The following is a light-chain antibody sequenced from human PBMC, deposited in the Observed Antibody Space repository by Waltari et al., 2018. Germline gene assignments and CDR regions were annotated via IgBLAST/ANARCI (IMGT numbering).Light chain of an antibody. V-gene: IGLV2-23*02. CDR1: NSDVGAYNY. CDR3: CSHAGSTTFVV. CDR2: DVT. Sequence: QSALTPPASVSGSPGQSITISCIGPNSDVGAYNYVSWYQQHPGKAPKLIIYDVTKWPSGVSNRFSGSKSGNTASLTISGLQAEDEADYYCCSHAGSTTFVVFGGGTKLTVL. J-gene: IGLJ2*01.